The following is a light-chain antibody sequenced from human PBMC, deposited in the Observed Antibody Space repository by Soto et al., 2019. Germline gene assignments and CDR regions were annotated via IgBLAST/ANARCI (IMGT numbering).Light chain of an antibody. V-gene: IGKV1-5*03. CDR3: QQYHKFWT. J-gene: IGKJ1*01. CDR2: KAS. CDR1: QSVGSW. Sequence: DIQMTQSPSTLSASVGDRVTITCRASQSVGSWLAWYQQKPGKAPKLLIYKASRLESGVPSRFSGSESGTEFTLPISNLQPDDFATYYCQQYHKFWTFGQGTKVEIK.